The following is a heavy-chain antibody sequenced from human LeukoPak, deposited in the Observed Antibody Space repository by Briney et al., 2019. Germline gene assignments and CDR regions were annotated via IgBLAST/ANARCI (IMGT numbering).Heavy chain of an antibody. Sequence: SETLSLTCTVSGGSISRYYWGWIRQPPGKGLEWIGYIYTSGSTKYNPSLKSRGTISVDTSKNQFSLKLSSVTAADTAVYYCARHQMPAGSWFDPWGQGTLVTVSS. D-gene: IGHD6-13*01. J-gene: IGHJ5*02. CDR2: IYTSGST. CDR1: GGSISRYY. V-gene: IGHV4-4*09. CDR3: ARHQMPAGSWFDP.